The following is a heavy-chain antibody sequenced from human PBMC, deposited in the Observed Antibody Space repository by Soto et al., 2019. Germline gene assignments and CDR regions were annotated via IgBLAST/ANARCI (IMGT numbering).Heavy chain of an antibody. D-gene: IGHD3-16*01. CDR2: IWDDGSNK. V-gene: IGHV3-33*01. Sequence: PGGSLRLSCAASGFTFSSYGMHWVRQAPGNWLEWVAVIWDDGSNKYYADSVKDRFTISRDNSKNTLYLQMNSLRAEDTAVYYCASGQAKNTRNYIWGSPVDYWGQGTLVTVSS. CDR1: GFTFSSYG. J-gene: IGHJ4*02. CDR3: ASGQAKNTRNYIWGSPVDY.